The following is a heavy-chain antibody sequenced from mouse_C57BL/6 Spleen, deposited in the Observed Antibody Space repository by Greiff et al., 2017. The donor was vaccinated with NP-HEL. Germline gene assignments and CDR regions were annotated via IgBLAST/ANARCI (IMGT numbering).Heavy chain of an antibody. V-gene: IGHV1-52*01. CDR2: IDPSDSET. D-gene: IGHD1-1*01. Sequence: QVQLQQPGAELVRPGSSVKLSCKASGYTFTSYWMHWVKQRPIQGLEWIGNIDPSDSETHYNQKFKDKATLTVDKSSSTAYMQLSSLTSEDSAVYYCARRDYYGSSYAMDYWGQGTSVTVSS. J-gene: IGHJ4*01. CDR3: ARRDYYGSSYAMDY. CDR1: GYTFTSYW.